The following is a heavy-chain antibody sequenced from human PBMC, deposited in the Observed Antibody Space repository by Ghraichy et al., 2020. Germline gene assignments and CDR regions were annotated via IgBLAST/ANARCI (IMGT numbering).Heavy chain of an antibody. D-gene: IGHD4-11*01. CDR2: IYYSGST. Sequence: SQTLSLTCTVSGGSISSGGYYWSWIRQHPGKGLEWIGYIYYSGSTYYNPSLKSRVTISVDTSKNQFSLKLSSVTAADTAVYYCARVAVTLFHYYGMDVWGQGTTVTVSS. CDR3: ARVAVTLFHYYGMDV. J-gene: IGHJ6*02. V-gene: IGHV4-31*03. CDR1: GGSISSGGYY.